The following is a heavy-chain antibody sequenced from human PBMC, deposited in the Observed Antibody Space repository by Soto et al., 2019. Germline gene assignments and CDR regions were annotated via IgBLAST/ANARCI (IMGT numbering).Heavy chain of an antibody. CDR2: IYYSGST. J-gene: IGHJ4*02. V-gene: IGHV4-59*01. CDR1: GGSISSYY. CDR3: ARGPTTEKVDS. Sequence: SETLSLTCTVSGGSISSYYWSWIRQPPGKGLEWIGYIYYSGSTNYNPSLKSRVTISVDTSKNQFSLKLSSVTAADTAVYYCARGPTTEKVDSWGQGILVTVSS.